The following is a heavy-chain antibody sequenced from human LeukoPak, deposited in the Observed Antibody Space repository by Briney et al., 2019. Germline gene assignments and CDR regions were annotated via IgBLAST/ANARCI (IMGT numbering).Heavy chain of an antibody. V-gene: IGHV3-30*03. CDR3: TRRPYSSSWYYFDY. CDR2: ISYDGRNK. D-gene: IGHD6-13*01. Sequence: PGGSLRLSCAGSGFTFNSYGMHWVRQAPGKGPEGVAVISYDGRNKFYADSVKGRFTISRDNAKNSLYLQMSSLRVEDTAVYYCTRRPYSSSWYYFDYWGQGTLVTVSS. CDR1: GFTFNSYG. J-gene: IGHJ4*02.